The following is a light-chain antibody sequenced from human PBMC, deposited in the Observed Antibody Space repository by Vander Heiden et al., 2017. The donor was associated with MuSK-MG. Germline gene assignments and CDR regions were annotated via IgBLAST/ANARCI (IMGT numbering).Light chain of an antibody. CDR3: QQYNNWPPIT. Sequence: EIAMTQSPATLSVSPGERATLSCRASQSVSSYLAWYQQKPGQAPRLLIYGASTRATGIPARFSGSGSGTEFTLTISSLESEDFAVYYCQQYNNWPPITFGRGTRLEIK. J-gene: IGKJ5*01. CDR1: QSVSSY. V-gene: IGKV3D-15*01. CDR2: GAS.